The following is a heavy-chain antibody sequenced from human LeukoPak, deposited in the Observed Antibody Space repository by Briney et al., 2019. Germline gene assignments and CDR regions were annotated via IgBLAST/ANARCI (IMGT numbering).Heavy chain of an antibody. CDR2: INHSGST. CDR1: GGSFSGYY. D-gene: IGHD5-18*01. J-gene: IGHJ4*02. Sequence: PSETLSLTCAVYGGSFSGYYWSWIRQPPGKGLEWIGEINHSGSTNYNPSLKSRVTISVDTSKNLFSLKLSSVTAADTAVYYCARGHRGYSYGPFDYWGQGTLVTVSS. V-gene: IGHV4-34*01. CDR3: ARGHRGYSYGPFDY.